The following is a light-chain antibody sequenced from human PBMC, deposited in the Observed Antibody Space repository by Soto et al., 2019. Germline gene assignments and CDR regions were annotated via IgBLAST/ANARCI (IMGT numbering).Light chain of an antibody. J-gene: IGKJ4*01. CDR2: ASS. CDR1: QSIAHY. V-gene: IGKV1-39*01. CDR3: QQSYSTFT. Sequence: DIQMTQSPTSLSASVGDRVNITCRASQSIAHYLNWYQQKPGKAPKLLIYASSSLQSGVPSRFSGSGSGTDFSLTISSLQPEDFASYYYQQSYSTFTFGGGTKVEI.